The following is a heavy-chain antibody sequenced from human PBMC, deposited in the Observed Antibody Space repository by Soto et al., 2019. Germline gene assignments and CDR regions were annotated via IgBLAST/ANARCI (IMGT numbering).Heavy chain of an antibody. J-gene: IGHJ5*02. CDR3: ATPPRYCSSTSCYGNWFDP. Sequence: SVKVSCKASGGTFSSYAISWVRQAPGQGLEWMGGIIPIFGTANYAQKFQGRVTITADKSTSTAYMELSSLRSEDTAVYYCATPPRYCSSTSCYGNWFDPWGQGTLVTVSS. CDR1: GGTFSSYA. V-gene: IGHV1-69*06. D-gene: IGHD2-2*01. CDR2: IIPIFGTA.